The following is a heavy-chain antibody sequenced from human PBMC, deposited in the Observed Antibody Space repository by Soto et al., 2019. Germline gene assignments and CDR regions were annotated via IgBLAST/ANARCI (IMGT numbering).Heavy chain of an antibody. CDR1: GLTFSSHG. Sequence: GGSLRPSCGASGLTFSSHGMHWVRQAPGKGLEGVAVIAHEGSKANYADSVKGRFTVSRDNSKNTLYLQMNSLRAEDTGVYYCAKDGNAIGVMYYFDFWGLGTLVTVYS. D-gene: IGHD2-21*01. CDR3: AKDGNAIGVMYYFDF. CDR2: IAHEGSKA. J-gene: IGHJ4*02. V-gene: IGHV3-30*18.